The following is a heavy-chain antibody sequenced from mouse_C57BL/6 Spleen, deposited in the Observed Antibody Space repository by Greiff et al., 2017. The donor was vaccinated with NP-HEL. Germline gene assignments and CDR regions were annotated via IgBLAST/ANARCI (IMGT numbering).Heavy chain of an antibody. Sequence: VKLQQPGAELVKPGASVKMSCKASGYTFTSYWITWVKQRPGQGLEWIGDIYPGSGSTNYNEKFKSKATLTVDTSSSTAYMQLSSLTSEDSAVYYCARIDDYDPFYAMDYWGQGTSVTVSS. D-gene: IGHD2-4*01. J-gene: IGHJ4*01. CDR3: ARIDDYDPFYAMDY. V-gene: IGHV1-55*01. CDR1: GYTFTSYW. CDR2: IYPGSGST.